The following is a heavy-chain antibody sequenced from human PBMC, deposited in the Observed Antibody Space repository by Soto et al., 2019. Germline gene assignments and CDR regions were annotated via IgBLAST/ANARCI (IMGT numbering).Heavy chain of an antibody. J-gene: IGHJ4*02. CDR1: GFTVSSNY. V-gene: IGHV3-53*01. Sequence: SGGSLRLSGAASGFTVSSNYLSWVRQAPGKGLEWVSVIFSADNTHYADSVEGRFTISRDNSKNTVFLQMNSLRAEDTAVYYCAITGAGYYIVWGQGTPGTVS. CDR3: AITGAGYYIV. D-gene: IGHD3-3*01. CDR2: IFSADNT.